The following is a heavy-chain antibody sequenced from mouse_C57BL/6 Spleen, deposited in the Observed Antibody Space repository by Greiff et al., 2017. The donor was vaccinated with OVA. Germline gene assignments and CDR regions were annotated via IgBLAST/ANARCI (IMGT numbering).Heavy chain of an antibody. J-gene: IGHJ4*01. V-gene: IGHV1-18*01. Sequence: VQLQQSGPELVKPGASVKIPCKASGYTFTDYNMDWVKQSHGKSLEWIGDINPNNGGTIYNQKFKGKATLTVDKSSSTAYMELRSLTSEDTAVYYCARRETTVVDYAMDYWGQGTSVTVSS. CDR2: INPNNGGT. D-gene: IGHD1-1*01. CDR3: ARRETTVVDYAMDY. CDR1: GYTFTDYN.